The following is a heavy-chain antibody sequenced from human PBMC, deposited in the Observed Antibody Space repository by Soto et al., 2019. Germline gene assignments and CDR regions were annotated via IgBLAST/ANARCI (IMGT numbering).Heavy chain of an antibody. CDR2: VSHDGRNT. D-gene: IGHD6-19*01. V-gene: IGHV3-30*18. CDR3: AKGVRQWLVTSDFNY. Sequence: VQLVESGGGVVQPGRSLRLSCAASGFTFSDYAMHWVRQAPGKGLEWVAVVSHDGRNTHYADSVKGRFTISRDSSKTTVSLEMTSLRAEYTAVYYCAKGVRQWLVTSDFNYWRQGALVTVSS. J-gene: IGHJ4*02. CDR1: GFTFSDYA.